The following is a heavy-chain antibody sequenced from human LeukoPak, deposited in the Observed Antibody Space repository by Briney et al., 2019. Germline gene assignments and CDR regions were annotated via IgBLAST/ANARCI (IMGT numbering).Heavy chain of an antibody. J-gene: IGHJ5*02. CDR1: GYTFTSYY. CDR3: AGAVTIFGAQSWFDP. V-gene: IGHV1-46*01. CDR2: INPSGGST. D-gene: IGHD3-3*01. Sequence: ASVKVSCKASGYTFTSYYMHWVRQAPGQGLEWMGIINPSGGSTSYAQKFQGRVTMIRDMSTSTVYMELSSLRSEDTAVYYCAGAVTIFGAQSWFDPWGQGTLVTVSS.